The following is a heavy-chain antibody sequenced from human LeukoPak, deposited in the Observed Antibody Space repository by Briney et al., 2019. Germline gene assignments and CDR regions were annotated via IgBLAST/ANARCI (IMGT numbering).Heavy chain of an antibody. D-gene: IGHD3-10*01. J-gene: IGHJ6*03. CDR2: AYYSGST. CDR1: GGSIWSYY. V-gene: IGHV4-59*12. Sequence: KTSETLSLTCTVSGGSIWSYYWSWIRQPPGKGLGWIGYAYYSGSTNYNSSLKSRVTISVDTSKNQFSLKLSSVTAADTAVYYCARRMGRRFGERYYYYHYMDVWGKGTTVTISS. CDR3: ARRMGRRFGERYYYYHYMDV.